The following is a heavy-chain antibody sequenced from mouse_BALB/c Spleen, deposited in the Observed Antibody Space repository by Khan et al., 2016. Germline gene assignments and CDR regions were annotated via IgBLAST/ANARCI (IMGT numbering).Heavy chain of an antibody. CDR1: GDSITSGY. J-gene: IGHJ2*01. Sequence: EVELVESGPSLVKPSQTLSLTCSVTGDSITSGYWNWIRKFPGKKLEYMGYISYSGSTYYNPSLKSRISITRDTSKSQYYLQLNSVTTEDTATYYCACYYGHFSDYWGQGTTLTVSS. D-gene: IGHD1-1*02. V-gene: IGHV3-8*02. CDR3: ACYYGHFSDY. CDR2: ISYSGST.